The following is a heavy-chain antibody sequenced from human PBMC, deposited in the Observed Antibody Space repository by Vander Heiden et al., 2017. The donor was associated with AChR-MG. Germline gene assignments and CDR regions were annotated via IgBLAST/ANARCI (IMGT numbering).Heavy chain of an antibody. V-gene: IGHV4-59*01. CDR3: ARGVLYYYYYYMDV. Sequence: QVQLQESGPGLVKPSETLSLTCTVSGGSISSYYWSWIRQPPGKGLEWIGYIYYSGSTNYNPSLKSRVTISVDTSKNQFSLKLSSVTAADTAVYYCARGVLYYYYYYMDVWGKGTTVTVSS. J-gene: IGHJ6*03. CDR2: IYYSGST. CDR1: GGSISSYY.